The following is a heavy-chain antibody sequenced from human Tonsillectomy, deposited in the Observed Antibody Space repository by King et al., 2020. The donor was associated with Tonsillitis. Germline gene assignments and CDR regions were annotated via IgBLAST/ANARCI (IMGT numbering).Heavy chain of an antibody. J-gene: IGHJ4*02. CDR2: INQDGSEK. D-gene: IGHD2-15*01. V-gene: IGHV3-7*01. Sequence: VQLVESGGGLVQPGGSLRLSCAASGFTFSSYWMTWVRQAPGKGLEWVANINQDGSEKYYVDSLKGRFTISRDNAKNSLYLQMNSLRAEDTAVYYFARDGVVVVTATPNFDYWGQGTLVTVSS. CDR1: GFTFSSYW. CDR3: ARDGVVVVTATPNFDY.